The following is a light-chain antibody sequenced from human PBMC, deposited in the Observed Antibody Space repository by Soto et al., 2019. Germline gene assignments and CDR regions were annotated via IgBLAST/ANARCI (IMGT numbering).Light chain of an antibody. CDR2: GAS. CDR3: XXYGSSPPIT. CDR1: QSVSSSY. J-gene: IGKJ5*01. Sequence: EIVLTQSPGTLSLSPGERATLSCRASQSVSSSYLAWYQQKPGQAPRLLIYGASSRATGIPDRFSGSGSGTDFTLTXXRLXXXXXXXXXXXXYGSSPPITFGQGTRLEIK. V-gene: IGKV3-20*01.